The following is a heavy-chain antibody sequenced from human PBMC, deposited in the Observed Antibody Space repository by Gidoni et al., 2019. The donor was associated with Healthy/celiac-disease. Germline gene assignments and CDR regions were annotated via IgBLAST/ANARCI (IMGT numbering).Heavy chain of an antibody. CDR3: ARGSDWRYFDWLPYYYYYGMDV. J-gene: IGHJ6*02. CDR1: GGSFSGYY. D-gene: IGHD3-9*01. CDR2: INHSGST. V-gene: IGHV4-34*01. Sequence: QVQLQQWGAGLLKPSETLSLTCAVYGGSFSGYYWSWIRQPPGKGLEWIGEINHSGSTNYNPSLKSRVTISVDTSKNQFSLKLSSVTAADTAVYYCARGSDWRYFDWLPYYYYYGMDVWGQGTTVTVSS.